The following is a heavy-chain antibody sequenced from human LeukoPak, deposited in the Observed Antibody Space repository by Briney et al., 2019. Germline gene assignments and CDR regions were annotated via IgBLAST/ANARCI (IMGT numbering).Heavy chain of an antibody. CDR3: ARVSPTSGGGMPPFFFDY. CDR2: ISGSGGST. V-gene: IGHV3-23*01. Sequence: GGSLRLSCAASGFTFSSYAMSWVRQAPGKGLEWVSAISGSGGSTYYADSVKGRFTISRDNSKNTVYLQMNSLRAEDTAVYYCARVSPTSGGGMPPFFFDYWGQGALVTVSS. CDR1: GFTFSSYA. J-gene: IGHJ4*02. D-gene: IGHD3-16*01.